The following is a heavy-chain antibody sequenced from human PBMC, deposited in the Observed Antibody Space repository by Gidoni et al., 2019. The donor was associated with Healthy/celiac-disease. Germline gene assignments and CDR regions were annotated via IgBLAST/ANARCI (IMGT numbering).Heavy chain of an antibody. CDR1: GFSLSNARMG. CDR3: ARIAYDFWSGTDAFDI. J-gene: IGHJ3*02. Sequence: QVTLKESGPVLVTPTETLTLTCTVSGFSLSNARMGVSWIRQPPGKALEWLAHIFSNDEKSYSTSLKSRLTISKDTSKSQVVLTMTNMDPVDTATYYCARIAYDFWSGTDAFDIWGQGTMVTVSS. V-gene: IGHV2-26*01. D-gene: IGHD3-3*01. CDR2: IFSNDEK.